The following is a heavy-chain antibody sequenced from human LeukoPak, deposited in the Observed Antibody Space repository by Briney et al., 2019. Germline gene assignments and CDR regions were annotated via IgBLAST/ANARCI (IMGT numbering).Heavy chain of an antibody. J-gene: IGHJ6*04. Sequence: GGSLRPSCAASGFTFTSFWMSWVRQAPGKGLEWVANIKEDGSEKYYVDSVRGRFTISRDDAKNSVYLQMNSLRAEDSAVYYCARDRFGGMDVWGKGTSVTVSS. D-gene: IGHD4-23*01. V-gene: IGHV3-7*01. CDR2: IKEDGSEK. CDR3: ARDRFGGMDV. CDR1: GFTFTSFW.